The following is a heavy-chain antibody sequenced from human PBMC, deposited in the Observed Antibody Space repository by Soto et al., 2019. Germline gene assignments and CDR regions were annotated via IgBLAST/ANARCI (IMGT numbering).Heavy chain of an antibody. CDR3: RSSTSCYDESCVDV. V-gene: IGHV4-38-2*01. J-gene: IGHJ6*02. CDR2: LYHIGST. Sequence: ETLSLTCAVSGYSISSGNYWAWIRQPPGRGLEWIGSLYHIGSTHYNTSLKSRVTISVDTSKNHFSLELSSVTAADTAIYYCRSSTSCYDESCVDVWGQGTMVTVSS. CDR1: GYSISSGNY. D-gene: IGHD2-2*01.